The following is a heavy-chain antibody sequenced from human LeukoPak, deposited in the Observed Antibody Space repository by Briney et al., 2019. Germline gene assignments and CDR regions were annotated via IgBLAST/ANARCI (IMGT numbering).Heavy chain of an antibody. CDR3: AREATTGLDY. D-gene: IGHD4-17*01. Sequence: SETLSLTCAVYGGSFSGYYWSWIRQPPGKGLEWIGEINHSGSTNYNPSLKSRVTISVDTSKNQFSLKLSSVTAADTAVYYCAREATTGLDYWGQGTLVTVSS. CDR1: GGSFSGYY. V-gene: IGHV4-34*01. CDR2: INHSGST. J-gene: IGHJ4*02.